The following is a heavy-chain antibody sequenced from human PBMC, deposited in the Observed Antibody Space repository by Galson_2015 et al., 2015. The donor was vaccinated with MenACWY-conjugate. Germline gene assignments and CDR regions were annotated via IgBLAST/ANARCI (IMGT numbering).Heavy chain of an antibody. CDR3: ARGGVGITMIVVVITPLDY. Sequence: SVKVSCKASGYTFTSYGISWVRQAPGQGLEWMGWISAYNGNTNYAQKLQGRVTMTTDTSTSTAYMELRSLRSDDTAVYYCARGGVGITMIVVVITPLDYWGQGTLVTVSS. CDR1: GYTFTSYG. D-gene: IGHD3-22*01. J-gene: IGHJ4*02. CDR2: ISAYNGNT. V-gene: IGHV1-18*01.